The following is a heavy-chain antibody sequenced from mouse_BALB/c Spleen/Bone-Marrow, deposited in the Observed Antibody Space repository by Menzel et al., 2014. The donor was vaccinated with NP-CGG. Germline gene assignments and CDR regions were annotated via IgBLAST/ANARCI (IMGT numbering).Heavy chain of an antibody. V-gene: IGHV14-3*02. CDR2: IDPANGNI. CDR3: APYYYGRWFAN. CDR1: GFNIKDTY. J-gene: IGHJ3*01. Sequence: EVKLEESGAELVKPGASVKLSCTASGFNIKDTYMHWVQQRPEQGLEWIGRIDPANGNIKYDPKFQGKATITADTSSNTAYLQLSSLTSEDTAVYCCAPYYYGRWFANWGQGTLVTVSA. D-gene: IGHD1-1*01.